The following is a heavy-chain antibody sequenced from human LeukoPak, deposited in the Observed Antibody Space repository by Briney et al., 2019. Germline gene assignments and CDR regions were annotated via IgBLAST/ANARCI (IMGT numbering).Heavy chain of an antibody. V-gene: IGHV1-2*02. J-gene: IGHJ3*02. CDR2: ISPNSGGT. D-gene: IGHD5-12*01. CDR1: GYTFTTYY. Sequence: SVKVSCKASGYTFTTYYIHWVRQAPGQGLECMGWISPNSGGTNYAQNFQGRVTLTRDTSITTAYMELSRLTSDDAAVYYCARMWLRAFDIWGQGTMVTVSS. CDR3: ARMWLRAFDI.